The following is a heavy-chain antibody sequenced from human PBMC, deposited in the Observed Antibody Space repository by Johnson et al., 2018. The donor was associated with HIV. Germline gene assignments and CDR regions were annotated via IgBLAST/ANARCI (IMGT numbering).Heavy chain of an antibody. Sequence: MQLVESGGGVVQPGRSLRLSCAASGFTFSDYYMSWVRQAPGKGLEWVSVMYSGGRTYYADSVKGRFTIFRDNSENTLYLQMNSLRAEDTAVYYCARDEPYNLNAFDIWGQGTMVTVSS. CDR2: MYSGGRT. CDR3: ARDEPYNLNAFDI. V-gene: IGHV3-66*02. J-gene: IGHJ3*02. D-gene: IGHD5-24*01. CDR1: GFTFSDYY.